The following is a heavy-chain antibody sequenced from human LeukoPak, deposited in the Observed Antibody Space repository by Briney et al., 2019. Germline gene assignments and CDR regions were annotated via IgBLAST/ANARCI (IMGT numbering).Heavy chain of an antibody. CDR3: AREGLAAAGTEQRFWFDP. Sequence: ASVKVSCKASGYTFTGYYMHWVRQAPGQGLEWMGWINPNSGGTNYAQKFQGRVTMTRDTSISTAYMELSRLRSDDTAVYYCAREGLAAAGTEQRFWFDPWGQGTLVTVSS. D-gene: IGHD6-13*01. V-gene: IGHV1-2*02. CDR1: GYTFTGYY. CDR2: INPNSGGT. J-gene: IGHJ5*02.